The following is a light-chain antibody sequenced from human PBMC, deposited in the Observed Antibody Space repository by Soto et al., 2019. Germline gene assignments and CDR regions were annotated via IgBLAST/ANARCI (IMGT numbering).Light chain of an antibody. V-gene: IGKV1-5*03. Sequence: DIRLAQSPSTLSASGGDRITITCRATQRINWLAWYQQKPGKAPKLLIFEPSRLESGVPSRFSGSGFGTEFTLTISSLQPDDFGTYYCQHYDTYSPMWTFGQGTKVDVK. CDR3: QHYDTYSPMWT. J-gene: IGKJ1*01. CDR1: QRINW. CDR2: EPS.